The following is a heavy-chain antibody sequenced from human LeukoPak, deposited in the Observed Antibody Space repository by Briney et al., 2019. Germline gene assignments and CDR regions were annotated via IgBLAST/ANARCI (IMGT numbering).Heavy chain of an antibody. V-gene: IGHV4-61*02. CDR2: IYTSGST. CDR1: GGSISSGSYY. D-gene: IGHD3-10*01. J-gene: IGHJ4*02. Sequence: PSETLSLTCTVSGGSISSGSYYWSWIRQPAGKGLEWIGRIYTSGSTNYNPSLKSRVTISVDTSKNQFSLKLTSVTAADTAVYYCARHQGSGSSPFDYWGQGTLVTVSS. CDR3: ARHQGSGSSPFDY.